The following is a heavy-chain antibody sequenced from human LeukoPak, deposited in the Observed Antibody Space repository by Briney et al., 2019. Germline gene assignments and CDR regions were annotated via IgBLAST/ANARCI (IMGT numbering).Heavy chain of an antibody. CDR2: IYHSGST. Sequence: SGTLSLTCAVSGGSLSSSNWWSWVRQPPGKGLEWIGEIYHSGSTNYNPSLKSRVTISVDKSKNQFSLKLSSVTAADTAVYYCARSGGGSYSEDAFDIWGQGTMVTVSS. J-gene: IGHJ3*02. D-gene: IGHD1-26*01. CDR1: GGSLSSSNW. CDR3: ARSGGGSYSEDAFDI. V-gene: IGHV4-4*02.